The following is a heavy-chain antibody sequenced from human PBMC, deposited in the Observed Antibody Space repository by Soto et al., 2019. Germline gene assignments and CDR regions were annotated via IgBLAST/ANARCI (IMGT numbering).Heavy chain of an antibody. Sequence: LQLQESGPRLVKPSETLSLTCIVSGGSISGSSYFWGWIRQPPGKGLEWIGSIYYSGTTSYNPYRKSRVTISVDTAKNQFSLKLTSVTAADTAVYYCTTPRRSIGAPYFDYWGQGTLVTVSS. D-gene: IGHD6-6*01. CDR3: TTPRRSIGAPYFDY. V-gene: IGHV4-39*01. CDR2: IYYSGTT. J-gene: IGHJ4*02. CDR1: GGSISGSSYF.